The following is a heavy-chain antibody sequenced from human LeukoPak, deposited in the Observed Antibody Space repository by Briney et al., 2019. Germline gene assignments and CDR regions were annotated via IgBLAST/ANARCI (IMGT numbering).Heavy chain of an antibody. Sequence: GGSLRLSCAASGFTFSSYWMHWVRQAPGKGLAWVSRINSDGSSTSYADSVKGRFTISRDNAKNTLYLQMNSLRAEDTAVYYCAKDPSSSWFGDYFDYWGQGTLVTVSS. CDR1: GFTFSSYW. V-gene: IGHV3-74*01. CDR3: AKDPSSSWFGDYFDY. D-gene: IGHD6-13*01. CDR2: INSDGSST. J-gene: IGHJ4*02.